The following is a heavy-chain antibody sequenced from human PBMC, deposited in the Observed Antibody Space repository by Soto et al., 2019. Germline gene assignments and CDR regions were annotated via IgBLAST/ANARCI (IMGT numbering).Heavy chain of an antibody. V-gene: IGHV4-31*03. J-gene: IGHJ5*02. D-gene: IGHD3-10*01. CDR3: VRWNGSVSYYWFDP. Sequence: QVQLQESGPGLVKPSQTLSLTCTVSGGSISSGGYYWSWIRQHPGKGLEWIGYIYYSGSTYYNPSLRSRVTRSVDSSKNQFSLKLSSVTAADTAVYYCVRWNGSVSYYWFDPWVQGTLVTVSS. CDR2: IYYSGST. CDR1: GGSISSGGYY.